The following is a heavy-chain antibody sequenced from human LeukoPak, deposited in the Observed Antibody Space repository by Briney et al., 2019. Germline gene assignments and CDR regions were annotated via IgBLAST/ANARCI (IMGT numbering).Heavy chain of an antibody. D-gene: IGHD5-12*01. Sequence: ASVKVSCKASGGTFSSYAISWVRQAPGQGLEWMGGIIPIFGTANYAQKFQGRVTITADESTSTAYMELSSLRSEDTAVYYCARAIDGGSDSYGYWGQGTLVTVSS. CDR1: GGTFSSYA. CDR3: ARAIDGGSDSYGY. CDR2: IIPIFGTA. V-gene: IGHV1-69*13. J-gene: IGHJ4*02.